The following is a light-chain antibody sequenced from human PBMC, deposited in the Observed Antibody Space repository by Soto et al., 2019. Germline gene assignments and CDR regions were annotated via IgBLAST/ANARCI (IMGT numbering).Light chain of an antibody. V-gene: IGKV3D-15*01. Sequence: EIVMTQSPATLSVSPGERATLSCRASQSVSSNLAWYQQKPGQAPRLLIYGASIRATCIPARFSGSGSGTVFTLTISSLQSEDFACYYCQQYNNWRPTFGQGNKVEIK. J-gene: IGKJ1*01. CDR2: GAS. CDR1: QSVSSN. CDR3: QQYNNWRPT.